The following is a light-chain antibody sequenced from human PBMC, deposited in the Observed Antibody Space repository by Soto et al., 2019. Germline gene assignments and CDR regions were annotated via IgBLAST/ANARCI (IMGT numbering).Light chain of an antibody. V-gene: IGLV2-8*01. Sequence: QSVLTQPPSASGSPGQSVTISCTGTSSDVGGYNYVSWYQQHPGKPPKLMIYEVSKRPSGVPDRFSGSKSGNTASLTVSGLRAEDEADYYCTSYAGDTSLGVLGGGTKVTVL. CDR3: TSYAGDTSLGV. CDR2: EVS. CDR1: SSDVGGYNY. J-gene: IGLJ3*02.